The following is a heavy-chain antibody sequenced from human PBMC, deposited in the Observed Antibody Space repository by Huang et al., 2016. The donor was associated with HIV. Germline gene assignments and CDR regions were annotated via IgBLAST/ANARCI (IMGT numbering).Heavy chain of an antibody. D-gene: IGHD3-22*01. J-gene: IGHJ4*02. V-gene: IGHV2-5*01. CDR2: IYLNDEK. Sequence: QITLKESGPPLVKPTQTLTLTCIFTEFSISIRGMGVGWIRQTPVKALEWLALIYLNDEKRYSPSLENILTITKDTSKDQVVLTVTNVDSVDTATYFCVRIFGGDDSSGFMDYFDYWCQGTLVTVSS. CDR1: EFSISIRGMG. CDR3: VRIFGGDDSSGFMDYFDY.